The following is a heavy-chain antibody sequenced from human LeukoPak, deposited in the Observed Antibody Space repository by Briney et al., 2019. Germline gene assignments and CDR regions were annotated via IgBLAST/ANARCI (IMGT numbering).Heavy chain of an antibody. Sequence: GGSLRLSCAASGFTFSSYCMRWVRQAPGKGLEWVAYIRHDGSNKYYADSVKGRFTISRDNSKNTLYLQMNSLRAEDTAVYYCARTVTKSAFDIWGQGTMVTVSS. CDR3: ARTVTKSAFDI. CDR1: GFTFSSYC. CDR2: IRHDGSNK. V-gene: IGHV3-30*02. D-gene: IGHD4-17*01. J-gene: IGHJ3*02.